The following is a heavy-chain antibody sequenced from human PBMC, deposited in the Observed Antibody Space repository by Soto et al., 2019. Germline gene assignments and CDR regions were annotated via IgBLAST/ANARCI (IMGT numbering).Heavy chain of an antibody. Sequence: EVQLVESGGDLVRPGGSLRLSCAASGFDLNYYSMNWVRQAPAKGLEWVSSISPRSDDIYYADSVKGRFTISRDNAKNSVYLQMNSLRDEDTAVYYCARPRGPRGYDLIDYWGQGTLVIVSP. CDR1: GFDLNYYS. D-gene: IGHD5-12*01. J-gene: IGHJ4*02. CDR2: ISPRSDDI. CDR3: ARPRGPRGYDLIDY. V-gene: IGHV3-21*01.